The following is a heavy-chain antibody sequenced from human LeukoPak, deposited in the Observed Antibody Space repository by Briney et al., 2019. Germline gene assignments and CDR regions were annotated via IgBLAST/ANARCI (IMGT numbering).Heavy chain of an antibody. CDR2: IYYSGST. J-gene: IGHJ4*02. CDR3: ARYYGSGSHFDY. D-gene: IGHD3-10*01. V-gene: IGHV4-39*07. CDR1: GGSISSSSYY. Sequence: SETLSLTCTVSGGSISSSSYYWGWIRQPPGKGLEWIGSIYYSGSTNYNPSLKSRVTISVDTSKNQFSLKLSSVTAADTAVYYCARYYGSGSHFDYWGQGTLVTVSS.